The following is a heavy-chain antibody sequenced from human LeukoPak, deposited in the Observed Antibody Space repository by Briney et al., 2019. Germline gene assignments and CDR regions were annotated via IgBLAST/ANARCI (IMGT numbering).Heavy chain of an antibody. CDR1: GFTFSSYE. CDR3: ARDYYDILTGSNWFDP. J-gene: IGHJ5*02. V-gene: IGHV3-48*03. D-gene: IGHD3-9*01. CDR2: ISSSGSTI. Sequence: PGGSLRLSCAASGFTFSSYEMNWVRQAPGKGLEWVSYISSSGSTIYYADSVKGRFTISRDNAKNSLYLQMNSLRAEDTAVYYCARDYYDILTGSNWFDPWGQGTLVTVSS.